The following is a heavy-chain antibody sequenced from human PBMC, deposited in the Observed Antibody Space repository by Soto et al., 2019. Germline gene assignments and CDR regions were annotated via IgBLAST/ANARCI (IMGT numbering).Heavy chain of an antibody. CDR2: IYYSGST. V-gene: IGHV4-59*08. D-gene: IGHD2-2*01. Sequence: SETLSLTCTVSGGSISYYYWSWIRQPPGKGLEWIGYIYYSGSTNYNPSLKSRVTISVDTSKNQFSLKLSSVTAADTAVYYCAGHRSSSKYYYFDYWGQGTLVTVSS. J-gene: IGHJ4*02. CDR1: GGSISYYY. CDR3: AGHRSSSKYYYFDY.